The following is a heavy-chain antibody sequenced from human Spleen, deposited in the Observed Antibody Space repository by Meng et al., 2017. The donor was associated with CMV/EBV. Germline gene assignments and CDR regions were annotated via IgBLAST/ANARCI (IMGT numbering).Heavy chain of an antibody. CDR2: IIPILDLA. J-gene: IGHJ4*02. CDR3: ARVTPTRLVDY. D-gene: IGHD3-9*01. Sequence: SVKVSCKASGDTFSDYAISWVRQAPGQGLEWIGQIIPILDLANSAQKFQGRVTITADKSTSTAYMELTSLRSDDTAIYYCARVTPTRLVDYWGQGTLVTVSS. V-gene: IGHV1-69*10. CDR1: GDTFSDYA.